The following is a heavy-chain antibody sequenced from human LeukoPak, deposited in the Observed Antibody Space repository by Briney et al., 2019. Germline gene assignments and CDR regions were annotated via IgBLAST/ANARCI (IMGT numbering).Heavy chain of an antibody. CDR2: ISGSGGST. V-gene: IGHV3-23*01. CDR3: AKDLSPLWFGELFQIYFDY. CDR1: GFTFSSYA. D-gene: IGHD3-10*01. Sequence: SGGSLRLSCAASGFTFSSYAMSWVRQAPGKGLEWVSAISGSGGSTYYADSVKGRFTISRDNSKNTLYLQMNSLRAEDTAVYYCAKDLSPLWFGELFQIYFDYWGQGTLVTVSS. J-gene: IGHJ4*02.